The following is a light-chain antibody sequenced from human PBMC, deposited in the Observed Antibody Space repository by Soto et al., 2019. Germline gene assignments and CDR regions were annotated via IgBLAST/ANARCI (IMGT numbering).Light chain of an antibody. V-gene: IGLV2-14*03. Sequence: QSALTQPASVSGSPGQSITISCTGTSSDVGGYNYVSWYQQHTGKAPKLIISNVGDRPSGVSNRFSGSKSGNTASLTISGLQTEDEADYYCSSYTTTSTVVFGGGTKLTVL. J-gene: IGLJ3*02. CDR1: SSDVGGYNY. CDR3: SSYTTTSTVV. CDR2: NVG.